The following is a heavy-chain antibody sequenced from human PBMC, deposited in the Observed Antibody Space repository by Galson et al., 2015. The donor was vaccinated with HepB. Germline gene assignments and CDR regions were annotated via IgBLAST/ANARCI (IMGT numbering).Heavy chain of an antibody. CDR2: IYSGGST. V-gene: IGHV3-53*01. D-gene: IGHD4-23*01. J-gene: IGHJ6*02. CDR1: GFTVSSNY. Sequence: SLRLSCAASGFTVSSNYMSWVRQAPGKGLEWVSVIYSGGSTYYADSVKGRFTISRDNSKNTLYLQMNSLRAEDTAVYYCARRAYGGNGNYYYYGMDVWGQGTTVTVSS. CDR3: ARRAYGGNGNYYYYGMDV.